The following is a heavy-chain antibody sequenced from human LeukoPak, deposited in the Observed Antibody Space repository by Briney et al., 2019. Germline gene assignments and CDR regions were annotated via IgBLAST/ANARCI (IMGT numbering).Heavy chain of an antibody. J-gene: IGHJ4*02. CDR2: IYYSGST. CDR3: ARGTSYCSGGSCYYYFDY. D-gene: IGHD2-15*01. V-gene: IGHV4-59*01. CDR1: SGSISNFH. Sequence: SEALSLTCTVSSGSISNFHWSWIRQPPGKGLEWIGYIYYSGSTNYNPSLKSRVTISVDTSKNQFSLKLSSVTAADTAVYYCARGTSYCSGGSCYYYFDYWGQGTLVTVSS.